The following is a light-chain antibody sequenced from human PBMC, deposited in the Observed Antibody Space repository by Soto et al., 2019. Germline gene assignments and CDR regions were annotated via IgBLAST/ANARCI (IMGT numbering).Light chain of an antibody. CDR2: RAS. J-gene: IGKJ1*01. CDR3: QQYNNWPKM. V-gene: IGKV3-15*01. CDR1: QDVLTN. Sequence: EIVLTQSPATLSVSPGERATLSCRASQDVLTNLAWYQQKPGQSPRLLIDRASTRATGVPARFSGSGSGTEFTLTISSLQSEDFAVYYCQQYNNWPKMFGQGTKV.